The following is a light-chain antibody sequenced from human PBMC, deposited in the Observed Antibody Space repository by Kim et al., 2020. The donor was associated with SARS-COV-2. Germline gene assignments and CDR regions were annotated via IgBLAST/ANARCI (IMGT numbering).Light chain of an antibody. Sequence: VNISCTGSSSNIGAGYDVHWYQQLPGTAPKLLIYGNSNRPSGVPDRFSGSKSGTSASLAITGLQAEDEADYYCQSYDSSLSGLYVFGTGTKVTVL. V-gene: IGLV1-40*01. J-gene: IGLJ1*01. CDR2: GNS. CDR1: SSNIGAGYD. CDR3: QSYDSSLSGLYV.